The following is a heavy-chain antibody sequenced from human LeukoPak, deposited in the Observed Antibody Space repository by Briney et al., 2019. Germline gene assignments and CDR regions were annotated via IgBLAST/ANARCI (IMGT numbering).Heavy chain of an antibody. V-gene: IGHV3-11*01. J-gene: IGHJ4*02. D-gene: IGHD6-19*01. CDR2: ISSSGDIK. CDR1: GFTFSDYY. CDR3: AREIVAGAFDY. Sequence: GGSLRLFCAASGFTFSDYYMSWIRQAPGKGLEWVSDISSSGDIKSYADSVKGRFTISRDNAKTSLHLQMNNLRAEDTAVYYCAREIVAGAFDYWGQGTLVTVSS.